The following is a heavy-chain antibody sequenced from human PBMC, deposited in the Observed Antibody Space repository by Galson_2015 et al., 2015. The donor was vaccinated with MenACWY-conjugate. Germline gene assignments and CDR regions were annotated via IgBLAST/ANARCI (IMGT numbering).Heavy chain of an antibody. Sequence: SETLSLTCTVSGGSVSSSSYYWGWIRQPPGKGLEWIGSIYYSGSTNYNPSLKRRVTISVDTSKNRFSLKLSSVTAADTAVYYCARHHYGSGSYYYDVIDYWGQGTLVTVSS. D-gene: IGHD3-10*01. CDR3: ARHHYGSGSYYYDVIDY. J-gene: IGHJ4*02. CDR1: GGSVSSSSYY. V-gene: IGHV4-39*01. CDR2: IYYSGST.